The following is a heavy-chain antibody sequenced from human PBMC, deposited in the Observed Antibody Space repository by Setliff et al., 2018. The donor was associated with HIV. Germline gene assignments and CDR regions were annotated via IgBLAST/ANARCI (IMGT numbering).Heavy chain of an antibody. V-gene: IGHV5-51*01. CDR3: AKHMVRGAITGEAFDV. CDR1: GDKSMTYW. CDR2: IFPGDSDT. Sequence: AGESLKISCKASGDKSMTYWIGWVRQMPGKGLEWMGIIFPGDSDTKYSPSFEGQVTISADKSINTAYLQWTSLRASDTAMYYCAKHMVRGAITGEAFDVWGQGTMVTV. D-gene: IGHD3-10*01. J-gene: IGHJ3*01.